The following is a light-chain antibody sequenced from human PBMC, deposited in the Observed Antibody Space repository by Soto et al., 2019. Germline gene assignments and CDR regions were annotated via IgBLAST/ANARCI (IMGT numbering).Light chain of an antibody. CDR1: QSVGSY. CDR2: DAS. CDR3: QQRSDWPLT. V-gene: IGKV3-11*01. J-gene: IGKJ4*01. Sequence: EIVLTQSPATLSLSPGERATLSCRASQSVGSYLAWYQQKRGQAPRLLIYDASSRATGIPARFSGSGSGTDFTLTISSLESEDFAVYFCQQRSDWPLTFGGGTKVDIK.